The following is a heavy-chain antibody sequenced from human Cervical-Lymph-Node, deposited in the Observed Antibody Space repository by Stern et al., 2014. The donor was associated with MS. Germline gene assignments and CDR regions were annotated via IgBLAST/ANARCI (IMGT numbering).Heavy chain of an antibody. D-gene: IGHD3-10*01. V-gene: IGHV4-59*08. CDR3: ARHLATGLHSYRGYFDL. Sequence: VQLEESGPGLVKPSETLSLSCTVSGGSLNNYYWSWVRQPPGKELEWVAYVYYSGRTQSHPSLKGRVTVSVDMSRNPFSLTLTSVTAADTAVYYCARHLATGLHSYRGYFDLWGRGTLVTVSA. CDR1: GGSLNNYY. CDR2: VYYSGRT. J-gene: IGHJ2*01.